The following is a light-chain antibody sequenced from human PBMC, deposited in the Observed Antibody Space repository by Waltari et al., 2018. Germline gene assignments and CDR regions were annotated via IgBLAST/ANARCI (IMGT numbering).Light chain of an antibody. J-gene: IGKJ3*01. CDR3: QQGNSFPFT. Sequence: DIQLTQSPSPVSASVGDRVNIPCRASQDIGNRLAWYQQKPGKDPNLLIYGTSCLQTGVPSRFSGSGSGTEFTLTISSLQPEDFGTYYCQQGNSFPFTFGPGTKVEIK. CDR1: QDIGNR. CDR2: GTS. V-gene: IGKV1-12*01.